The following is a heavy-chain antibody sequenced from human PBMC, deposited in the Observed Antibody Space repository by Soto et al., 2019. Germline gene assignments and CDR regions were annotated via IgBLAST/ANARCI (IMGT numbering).Heavy chain of an antibody. D-gene: IGHD2-8*01. J-gene: IGHJ4*02. Sequence: QVQLVESGGGVVQPGRSLRLSCAASGFTFSSYGMHWVRQAPGKGLEWVAVIWYDGSNKYYADSVKGRFTISRDNSKHTLYLQMNSVRAEDTAVYYCARVTPSCTNGVCWGYFDYWGQGTLVTVSS. CDR2: IWYDGSNK. CDR1: GFTFSSYG. V-gene: IGHV3-33*01. CDR3: ARVTPSCTNGVCWGYFDY.